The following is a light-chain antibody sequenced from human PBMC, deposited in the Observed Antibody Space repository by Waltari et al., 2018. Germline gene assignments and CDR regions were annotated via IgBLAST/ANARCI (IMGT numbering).Light chain of an antibody. Sequence: SYELTQPPSVSVSPGQTARITCSGDALPKQFAFWYQQKSGQAPVVVIYKDTERPSGIPDRISGSSSGTTVTLTIRGAQAEDEADYYCQSGDSSGVVVFGGGTKLTVL. CDR2: KDT. V-gene: IGLV3-25*03. J-gene: IGLJ2*01. CDR1: ALPKQF. CDR3: QSGDSSGVVV.